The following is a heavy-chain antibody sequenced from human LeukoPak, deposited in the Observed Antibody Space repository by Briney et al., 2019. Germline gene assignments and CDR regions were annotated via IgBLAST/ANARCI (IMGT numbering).Heavy chain of an antibody. J-gene: IGHJ6*02. D-gene: IGHD1-14*01. CDR2: ISSSSSTI. CDR1: GFTFSSYS. V-gene: IGHV3-48*01. CDR3: AKVSGGGLYYDGMDV. Sequence: GGSLRLSCAASGFTFSSYSMNWVRQAPGKGLEWVSYISSSSSTIYYADSVKGRFTISRDNAKNSLYLQMNSLRAEDTAVYYCAKVSGGGLYYDGMDVWGQGTTVTVSS.